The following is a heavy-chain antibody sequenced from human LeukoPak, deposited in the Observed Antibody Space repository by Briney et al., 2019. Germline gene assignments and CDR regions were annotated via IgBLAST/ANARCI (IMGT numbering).Heavy chain of an antibody. Sequence: GGSLRLSCAASGFTFSSYGMHWVRQAPGKGLEWVAFIRYDGSNKYYSDSVKGRFTISRDNSKNTLYLQMNSLRAEDTAVYYCAKPAISSRGWYYDYWGQGTLVTVSS. CDR2: IRYDGSNK. J-gene: IGHJ4*02. D-gene: IGHD6-19*01. CDR3: AKPAISSRGWYYDY. CDR1: GFTFSSYG. V-gene: IGHV3-30*02.